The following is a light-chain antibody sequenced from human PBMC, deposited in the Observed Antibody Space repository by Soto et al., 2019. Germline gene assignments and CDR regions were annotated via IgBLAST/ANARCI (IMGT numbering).Light chain of an antibody. CDR1: QSISGW. V-gene: IGKV1-5*01. J-gene: IGKJ3*01. CDR2: DAS. CDR3: QQRSNWPPFT. Sequence: DIQMTQSPSTLSASVGDRVTITCRASQSISGWLAWYQQKPGKAPKLLIFDASSLESGVPSRFSGSGSGTEFTLTISSLQPDDFAVYYCQQRSNWPPFTFGPGTKVDIK.